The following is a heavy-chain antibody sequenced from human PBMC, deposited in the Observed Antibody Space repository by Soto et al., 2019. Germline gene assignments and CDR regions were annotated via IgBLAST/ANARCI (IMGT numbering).Heavy chain of an antibody. CDR1: GYSFTSYW. Sequence: GESLKISRKGSGYSFTSYWIGWVRQVPGKGLELMWIIYPGDSETSYSPSFQGQVTISADKSISTSYLKWSSMNAADTAMYYCARPFETSGKYDYWGQGTLVTVSS. V-gene: IGHV5-51*01. D-gene: IGHD6-19*01. CDR3: ARPFETSGKYDY. CDR2: IYPGDSET. J-gene: IGHJ4*02.